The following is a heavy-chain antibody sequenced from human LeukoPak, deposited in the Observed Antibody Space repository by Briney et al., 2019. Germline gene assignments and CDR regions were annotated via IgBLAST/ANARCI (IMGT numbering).Heavy chain of an antibody. CDR1: GYTFTSYG. Sequence: ASVKVSCKASGYTFTSYGISWVRQAPGQGLEWMGWISAYNGNTNYAQKLQGRVTMTTDTSTSTAYMGLRSLRSDDTAVYYCARVHLYQLEYSSSWWYPEMWDYWGQGTLVTVSS. J-gene: IGHJ4*02. CDR3: ARVHLYQLEYSSSWWYPEMWDY. V-gene: IGHV1-18*01. CDR2: ISAYNGNT. D-gene: IGHD6-13*01.